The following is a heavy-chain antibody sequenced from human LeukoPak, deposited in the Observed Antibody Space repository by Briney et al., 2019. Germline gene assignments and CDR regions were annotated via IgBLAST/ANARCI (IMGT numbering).Heavy chain of an antibody. V-gene: IGHV3-15*01. CDR1: GFTFSNAW. CDR2: IKSKTDGGTT. J-gene: IGHJ4*02. Sequence: GGSLRLACAASGFTFSNAWMSWVRQAPGKGLEWVGRIKSKTDGGTTDYAAPVEGRFTISRGDSKNTLYLQMNSLKTEDTAVYYCARNPPRYFNWGQGTLVTVSS. CDR3: ARNPPRYFN. D-gene: IGHD1-26*01.